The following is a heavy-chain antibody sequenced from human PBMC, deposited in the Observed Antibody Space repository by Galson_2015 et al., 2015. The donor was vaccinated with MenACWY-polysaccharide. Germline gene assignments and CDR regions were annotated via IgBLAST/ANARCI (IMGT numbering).Heavy chain of an antibody. CDR3: ARGISVGGTGI. Sequence: SETLSLTCTVSGGSISSYYWTWIRQPPGKGLEWIGYIHHSGITNYNTSLQSRVAMSIDTSKNQFFPKLTTVTAADTAVYYCARGISVGGTGIWGQGTLVTVSS. CDR2: IHHSGIT. D-gene: IGHD1-26*01. CDR1: GGSISSYY. J-gene: IGHJ4*02. V-gene: IGHV4-59*01.